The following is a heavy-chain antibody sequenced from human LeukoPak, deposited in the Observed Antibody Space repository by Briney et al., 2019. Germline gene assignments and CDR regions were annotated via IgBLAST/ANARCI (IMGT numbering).Heavy chain of an antibody. CDR3: AKGSKLSGWYFDY. D-gene: IGHD6-19*01. CDR2: ISGSGGST. V-gene: IGHV3-23*01. Sequence: GGSLRLSCAASGFTFSSYAMSWVRQAPGKGLEWVSAISGSGGSTYYADSVKGRFTISRDNSKTTLYLQMNSLRAEDTAVYYCAKGSKLSGWYFDYWGQGTLVTVSS. CDR1: GFTFSSYA. J-gene: IGHJ4*02.